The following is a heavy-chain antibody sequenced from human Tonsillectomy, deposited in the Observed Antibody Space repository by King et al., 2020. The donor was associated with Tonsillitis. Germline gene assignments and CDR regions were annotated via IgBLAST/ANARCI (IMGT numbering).Heavy chain of an antibody. CDR3: AKDTQTYCTTTNGYMGWFDY. V-gene: IGHV3-23*04. D-gene: IGHD2-2*02. J-gene: IGHJ4*02. Sequence: QLVQSGGGLVQPGGSLRLSCTASGFTFSTYAMSWVRQAPGKGLEWVSGIGGSGTITYYADSVKGRFTISRDNSKNTLYLQMNSLRVEDTAVYSCAKDTQTYCTTTNGYMGWFDYWGQGTLVTASS. CDR1: GFTFSTYA. CDR2: IGGSGTIT.